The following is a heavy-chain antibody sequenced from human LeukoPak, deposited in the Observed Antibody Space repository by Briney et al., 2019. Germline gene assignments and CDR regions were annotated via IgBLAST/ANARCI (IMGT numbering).Heavy chain of an antibody. D-gene: IGHD2-2*01. CDR3: ARTRYCSSATCYDAFDM. Sequence: PGGSLRLSCAASGFTFSSYAMSWVRQAPGKGLEWVSSVSSTSSYIYYADSVKGRFTISRDNARNSLFLQMNSLRADDTAVYYCARTRYCSSATCYDAFDMWGQGTMVTVSS. J-gene: IGHJ3*02. CDR1: GFTFSSYA. CDR2: VSSTSSYI. V-gene: IGHV3-21*01.